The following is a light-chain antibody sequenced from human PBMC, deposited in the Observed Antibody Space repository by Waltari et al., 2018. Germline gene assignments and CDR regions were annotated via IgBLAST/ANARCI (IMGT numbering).Light chain of an antibody. V-gene: IGKV4-1*01. Sequence: DIVMTQSPDSLLVSLGERATISCNSSQSILYTSNDKHYLACYQQKAGQPPRLLVHWASIRESGVPDRFRGSGSGTDFTLTISNLQPEDVAFYWCQQYFNSPIAFGQGTRLEIK. CDR2: WAS. CDR1: QSILYTSNDKHY. J-gene: IGKJ5*01. CDR3: QQYFNSPIA.